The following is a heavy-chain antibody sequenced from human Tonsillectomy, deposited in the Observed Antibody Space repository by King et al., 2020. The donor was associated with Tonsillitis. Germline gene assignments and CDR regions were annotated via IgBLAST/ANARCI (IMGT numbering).Heavy chain of an antibody. CDR3: AHRRAGGTNGYYFGY. V-gene: IGHV2-5*02. J-gene: IGHJ4*02. D-gene: IGHD1-26*01. CDR2: IYWDDDK. CDR1: GFSLSTSGVG. Sequence: TLKESGPTLVKPTQTLTLTCTFSGFSLSTSGVGVGWIRQPPGKALEWLALIYWDDDKRYSPSLKSRLTITKDTSKNQVVLTMTNMDPVDTATYYCAHRRAGGTNGYYFGYWGQGTLVTVSS.